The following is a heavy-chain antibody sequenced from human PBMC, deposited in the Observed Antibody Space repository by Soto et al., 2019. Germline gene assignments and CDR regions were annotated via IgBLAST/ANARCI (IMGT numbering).Heavy chain of an antibody. V-gene: IGHV1-18*01. CDR3: ARDRGSGSYYRPDY. CDR2: ISVYNGNT. J-gene: IGHJ4*02. D-gene: IGHD1-26*01. Sequence: QVQLVQSGAEVKKPGASVKVACKASGYTFGSYGISWVRQAPGQGLEWMAWISVYNGNTNYAQKLQGRVTMTTDTSTSTAYMELRSLRSDDTAVYYCARDRGSGSYYRPDYWGQGTLVTVSS. CDR1: GYTFGSYG.